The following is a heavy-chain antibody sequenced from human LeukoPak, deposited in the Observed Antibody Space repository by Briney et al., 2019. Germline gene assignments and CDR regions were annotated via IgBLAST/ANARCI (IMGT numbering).Heavy chain of an antibody. D-gene: IGHD3-22*01. CDR1: GYTFTSYG. CDR2: ISAYNGNT. V-gene: IGHV1-18*01. J-gene: IGHJ4*02. CDR3: ARSHHYDSSGSYDY. Sequence: ASVKVSCKASGYTFTSYGISWVRQAPGQGLEWMGWISAYNGNTNYAQKLQGRVTMTTDTSTGTAYMELRSLRSDDTAVYYCARSHHYDSSGSYDYWGQGTLVTVSS.